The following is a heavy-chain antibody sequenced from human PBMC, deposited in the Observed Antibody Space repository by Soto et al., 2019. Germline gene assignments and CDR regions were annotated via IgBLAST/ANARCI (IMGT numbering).Heavy chain of an antibody. CDR2: IIPILGIA. CDR3: ARGSQQWLPLDY. CDR1: GGTFSSYT. Sequence: QVQLVQSGAEVKKPGSSVKVSCKASGGTFSSYTISWVRQAPGQGLEWMGRIIPILGIANYAQKFQGRVTITADKSTSRAYMELSSLRSEDTAVYYCARGSQQWLPLDYWGQGTLVTVSS. J-gene: IGHJ4*02. D-gene: IGHD6-19*01. V-gene: IGHV1-69*02.